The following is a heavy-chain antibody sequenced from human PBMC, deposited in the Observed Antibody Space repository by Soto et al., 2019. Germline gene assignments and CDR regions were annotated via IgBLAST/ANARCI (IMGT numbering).Heavy chain of an antibody. CDR1: GFTFSSYA. D-gene: IGHD1-26*01. Sequence: QVQLVESGGGVVQPGRSLRLSCAASGFTFSSYAMHWVRQAPGKGLEWVAVISYDGSNKYYADSVEGRFTISRDNSKNTLYLQMNSLRAEDTAVYYCARDRSVSYSGSYYFDYWGQGTLVTVSS. CDR2: ISYDGSNK. J-gene: IGHJ4*02. CDR3: ARDRSVSYSGSYYFDY. V-gene: IGHV3-30-3*01.